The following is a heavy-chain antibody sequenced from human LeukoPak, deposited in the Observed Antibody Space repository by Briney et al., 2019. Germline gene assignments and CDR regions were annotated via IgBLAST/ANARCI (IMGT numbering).Heavy chain of an antibody. D-gene: IGHD3-16*02. CDR3: ARVLPWGLSLSDY. J-gene: IGHJ4*02. CDR2: ISAYNGNT. CDR1: GYTFTSYG. V-gene: IGHV1-18*01. Sequence: ASVKVSCKASGYTFTSYGISWVRQAPGQGLEWMGWISAYNGNTNYAQKLQGRVTMTTDTSTSTGYMELRSLRSDDTAVYYCARVLPWGLSLSDYWGQGTLVAVSS.